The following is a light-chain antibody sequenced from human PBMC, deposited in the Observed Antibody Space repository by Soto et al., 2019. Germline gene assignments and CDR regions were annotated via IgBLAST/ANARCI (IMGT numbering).Light chain of an antibody. CDR1: SSDVGGYNY. J-gene: IGLJ3*02. Sequence: SVLTQPASVSGSPGQSITISCTGTSSDVGGYNYVSWYQQHPGKAPKLMIYEVSNRPSGISYRFSGSKSGNTASLTISGLQAEDEADYYCSSYTTSTSLVFGGGTKLTVL. V-gene: IGLV2-14*01. CDR2: EVS. CDR3: SSYTTSTSLV.